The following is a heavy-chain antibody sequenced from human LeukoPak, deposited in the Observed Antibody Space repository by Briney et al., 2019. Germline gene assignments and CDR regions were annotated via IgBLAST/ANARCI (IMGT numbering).Heavy chain of an antibody. D-gene: IGHD2-15*01. CDR1: GGSFSGYY. V-gene: IGHV4-34*01. Sequence: SETLSLTCAVYGGSFSGYYWGWIRQPPGKGLEWIGEINHSGSTNYNPSLKSRVTISVDTSKNQFSLKLSSVTAADTAVYYCARDRPLGYCSGGSCYRYHNWFDPWGQGTLVTVSS. CDR3: ARDRPLGYCSGGSCYRYHNWFDP. CDR2: INHSGST. J-gene: IGHJ5*02.